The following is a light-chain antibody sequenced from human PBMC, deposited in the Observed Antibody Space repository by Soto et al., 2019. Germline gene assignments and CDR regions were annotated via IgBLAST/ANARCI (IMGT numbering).Light chain of an antibody. Sequence: DIQMTQSPSTLSASVGDIVTITCRATQSIRSSLAWYQQKPGKAPKLLISDASNLGSGVPSRFSGSGSGTEFTLTISSLQPDDFATYYCQQYDSYSLTFGGGTKVEIK. V-gene: IGKV1-5*01. J-gene: IGKJ4*01. CDR2: DAS. CDR3: QQYDSYSLT. CDR1: QSIRSS.